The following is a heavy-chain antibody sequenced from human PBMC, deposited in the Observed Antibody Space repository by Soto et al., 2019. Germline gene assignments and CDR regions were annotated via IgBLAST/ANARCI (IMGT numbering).Heavy chain of an antibody. CDR1: GFTFSSYS. CDR2: ISSSSSYI. V-gene: IGHV3-21*01. J-gene: IGHJ4*02. D-gene: IGHD4-17*01. Sequence: EVQLVESGGGLVKPGGSLRLSCAASGFTFSSYSMNWVRQPPGKGLEWVSSISSSSSYIYYADSVKGRFTISRDNAKNSLYLQMNSLRAEDTAVYYCAKCDYGDFSLDYWGQGTLVTVSS. CDR3: AKCDYGDFSLDY.